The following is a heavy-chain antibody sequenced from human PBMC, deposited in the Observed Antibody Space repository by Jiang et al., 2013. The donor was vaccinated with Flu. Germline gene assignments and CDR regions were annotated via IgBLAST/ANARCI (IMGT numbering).Heavy chain of an antibody. CDR1: GDSMTSGGYF. Sequence: GSGLVKPSQTLSLTCTVSGDSMTSGGYFWTWVRQHPGKGLEWIGYIYSSGSADYNPSLKSRVTISVDTSKNQFSLKLKSVTAADTAVYYCARADYGDHIYYYGMDVWGQGTTVT. J-gene: IGHJ6*02. D-gene: IGHD4-17*01. CDR2: IYSSGSA. V-gene: IGHV4-31*03. CDR3: ARADYGDHIYYYGMDV.